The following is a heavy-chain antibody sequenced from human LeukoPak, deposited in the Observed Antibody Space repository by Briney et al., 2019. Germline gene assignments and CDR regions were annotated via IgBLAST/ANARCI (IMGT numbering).Heavy chain of an antibody. V-gene: IGHV3-9*01. CDR3: ASGGVGSYRPLGY. Sequence: GGSLRLSCAASGFNFDDYAMHWVRQAPGKGLEWVSGISWNSGSIGYADSVKGRFTISRDNAKNSLYLQMNSLRAEDTAVYYCASGGVGSYRPLGYWGQGTLVTVSS. D-gene: IGHD2-8*02. CDR1: GFNFDDYA. CDR2: ISWNSGSI. J-gene: IGHJ4*02.